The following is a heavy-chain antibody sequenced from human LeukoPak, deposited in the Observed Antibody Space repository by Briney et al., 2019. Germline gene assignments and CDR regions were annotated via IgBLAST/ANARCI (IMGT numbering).Heavy chain of an antibody. CDR1: GGSISGDY. CDR3: ARHDVLTGYQEPFFVY. D-gene: IGHD3-9*01. V-gene: IGHV4-59*08. Sequence: SETLSLTCTVSGGSISGDYWSWIRQPPGKGLEWIGYKYYTGSTNYNPSLKSRVTISVDTSKNQFSLKLSSVTAADTAVYYCARHDVLTGYQEPFFVYWGQGALVTVSS. CDR2: KYYTGST. J-gene: IGHJ4*02.